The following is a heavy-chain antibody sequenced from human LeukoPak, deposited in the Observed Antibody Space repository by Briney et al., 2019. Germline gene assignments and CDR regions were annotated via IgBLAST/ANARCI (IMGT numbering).Heavy chain of an antibody. D-gene: IGHD3-3*01. CDR1: GYSFTSYW. Sequence: GESLKISCKGSGYSFTSYWIGWVRQMPGKGLEWMGIIYPGDSDTRYSPSFQGQVTISADKSISTAYLQWSSLKASDTAMYYCARHGGFLEWLLPDSWFDPWGQGTLVTVSS. CDR3: ARHGGFLEWLLPDSWFDP. J-gene: IGHJ5*02. CDR2: IYPGDSDT. V-gene: IGHV5-51*01.